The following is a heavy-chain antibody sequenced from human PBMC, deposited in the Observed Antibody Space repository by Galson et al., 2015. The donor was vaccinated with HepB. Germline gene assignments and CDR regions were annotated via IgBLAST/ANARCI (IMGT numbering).Heavy chain of an antibody. D-gene: IGHD5-12*01. CDR1: GYTFTSYA. CDR2: INAGNGNT. V-gene: IGHV1-3*01. CDR3: ARGPYSGYDGMAAAVGDY. J-gene: IGHJ4*02. Sequence: SVKVSCKASGYTFTSYAMHWVRQAPGQRLEWMGWINAGNGNTKYSQKFQGRVTITRDTSASTAYMELSSLRSEDTAVYYCARGPYSGYDGMAAAVGDYWGQGTLVTVSS.